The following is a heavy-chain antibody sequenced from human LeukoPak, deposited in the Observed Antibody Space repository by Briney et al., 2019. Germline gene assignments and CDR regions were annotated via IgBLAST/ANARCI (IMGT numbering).Heavy chain of an antibody. J-gene: IGHJ4*02. Sequence: ASVKVSCKASGYTFTSYGISWVRQAPGQGLEWMGWINPNSGGTNYAQKFQGRVTMTRDTSISTAYMELSRLRSDDTAVYYCARTYYYDSSGPTWGQGTLVTVSS. V-gene: IGHV1-2*02. CDR2: INPNSGGT. CDR3: ARTYYYDSSGPT. CDR1: GYTFTSYG. D-gene: IGHD3-22*01.